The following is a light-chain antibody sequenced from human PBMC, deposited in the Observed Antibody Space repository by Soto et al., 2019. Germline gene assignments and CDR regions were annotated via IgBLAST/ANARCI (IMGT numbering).Light chain of an antibody. CDR1: QSISSW. CDR3: QQYNSYPT. Sequence: DIQMTQSPSTLSASVGDRVTITCRASQSISSWLAWYQQKPGKATKLLIYKASSLESGVPSRFSGSGSGTEFTLTISSLQPDDFATDYCQQYNSYPTFGQGTKVEIK. CDR2: KAS. J-gene: IGKJ1*01. V-gene: IGKV1-5*03.